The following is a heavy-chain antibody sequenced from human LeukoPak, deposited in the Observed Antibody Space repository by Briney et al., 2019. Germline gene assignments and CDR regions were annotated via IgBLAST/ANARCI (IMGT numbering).Heavy chain of an antibody. D-gene: IGHD6-13*01. Sequence: SETLSLTCAVCGGSFSGYYWSWIRQPPGKGLEWIGEINHSGSTNYNPSLKSRVTISVDTSKNQFSLKLSSVTAADTAVYYCAAAVYYMDVWGKGTTVTVSS. CDR3: AAAVYYMDV. CDR1: GGSFSGYY. J-gene: IGHJ6*03. V-gene: IGHV4-34*01. CDR2: INHSGST.